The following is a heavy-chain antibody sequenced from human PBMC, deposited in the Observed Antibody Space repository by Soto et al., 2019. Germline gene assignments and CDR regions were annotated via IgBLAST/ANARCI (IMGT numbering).Heavy chain of an antibody. CDR2: IYYSGST. D-gene: IGHD4-17*01. V-gene: IGHV4-59*01. CDR3: ARNTVTNWFDP. Sequence: SETLSLTCTVSGGSISSYYWSWIRQPPGKGLGWIGYIYYSGSTNYNPSLKSRVTISVDTSKNQFSLKLSSVTAADTAVYYCARNTVTNWFDPWGQGTLVTVSS. CDR1: GGSISSYY. J-gene: IGHJ5*02.